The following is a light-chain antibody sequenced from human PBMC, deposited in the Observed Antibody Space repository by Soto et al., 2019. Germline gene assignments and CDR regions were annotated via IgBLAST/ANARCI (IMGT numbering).Light chain of an antibody. Sequence: EIVLTQSPGTLSLSPGERATLSCRASQSVTNRYLAWYRQKPGQAPRLLIFGASIRDTGIPDRFSGSGSGTDFTLTINRPEPEDFAVYYCQQYGSSPGTFGQGTKLDIK. CDR2: GAS. CDR1: QSVTNRY. V-gene: IGKV3-20*01. CDR3: QQYGSSPGT. J-gene: IGKJ1*01.